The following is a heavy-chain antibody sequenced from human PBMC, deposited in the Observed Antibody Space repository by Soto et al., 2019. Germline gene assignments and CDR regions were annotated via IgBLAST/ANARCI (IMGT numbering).Heavy chain of an antibody. D-gene: IGHD3-10*01. V-gene: IGHV4-34*01. CDR2: INHSGRT. CDR1: GASFTGHY. CDR3: ARGPTSLYYYGSGTAGYFAY. J-gene: IGHJ4*02. Sequence: PSETLSLTCAVYGASFTGHYWSWIRQSPGKGLEWIGEINHSGRTNYKSSLKSRVTMSVDTSKNQFSLNLKSVTAADTAVYYCARGPTSLYYYGSGTAGYFAYWGQGTLVTVSS.